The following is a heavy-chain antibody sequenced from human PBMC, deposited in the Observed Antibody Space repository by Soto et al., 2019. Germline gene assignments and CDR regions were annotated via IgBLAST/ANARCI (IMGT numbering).Heavy chain of an antibody. CDR1: GFTFSDYA. Sequence: EVQVLESGGGLAQPGGSLRLSCVASGFTFSDYAMAWVRQSPGKGLEWVSSISGSGGSTYYADSVKGRFTLSRDNSKNAVFLQMNSPSAGGSAVYFSDKDHGMGGWGRGGTVTV. CDR2: ISGSGGST. CDR3: DKDHGMGG. V-gene: IGHV3-23*01. J-gene: IGHJ6*02.